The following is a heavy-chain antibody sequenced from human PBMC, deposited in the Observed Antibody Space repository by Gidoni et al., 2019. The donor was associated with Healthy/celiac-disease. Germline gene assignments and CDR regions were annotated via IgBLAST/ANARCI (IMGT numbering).Heavy chain of an antibody. CDR3: ARIDVGSTIFGVVTPVGMDV. D-gene: IGHD3-3*01. J-gene: IGHJ6*02. CDR1: GLSLSNARMG. V-gene: IGHV2-26*01. CDR2: IFSNDEK. Sequence: QVTLKESGPVLVKPTETLTLTCTVSGLSLSNARMGVSWIRQPPGKALEWLAHIFSNDEKSYSTSLKSRLTISKDTSKSQVVLTMTNMDPVDTATYYCARIDVGSTIFGVVTPVGMDVWGQGTTVTVSS.